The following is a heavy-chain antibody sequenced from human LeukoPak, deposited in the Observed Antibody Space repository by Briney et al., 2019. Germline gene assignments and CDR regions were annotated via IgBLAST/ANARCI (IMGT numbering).Heavy chain of an antibody. CDR2: INPSSGGT. CDR1: GYTFTGYY. CDR3: ARQVVVVIAPSNLNNWFDP. J-gene: IGHJ5*02. V-gene: IGHV1-2*02. D-gene: IGHD2-21*01. Sequence: ASVKVSCKASGYTFTGYYMHWVRQAPGQGLEWMGWINPSSGGTNYAQKFQGRVTMTRDTSISTAYMELSRLRSDDTAVYYCARQVVVVIAPSNLNNWFDPWGQGTLVTVSS.